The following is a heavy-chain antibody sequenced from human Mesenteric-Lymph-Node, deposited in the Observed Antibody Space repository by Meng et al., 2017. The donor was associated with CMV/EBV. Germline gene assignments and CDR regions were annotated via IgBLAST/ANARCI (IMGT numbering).Heavy chain of an antibody. V-gene: IGHV1-8*03. Sequence: ASVKVSCKASGYTFTSYDINWVRQATGQGLEWMGWMNPNSGNTGYAQKFQGRVTITRNTSISTAYMELSSLRSEDTAVYYCARRLKSALVVPPAMYYYYGMDVWGQGTTVTVSS. CDR3: ARRLKSALVVPPAMYYYYGMDV. D-gene: IGHD2-2*01. CDR1: GYTFTSYD. J-gene: IGHJ6*02. CDR2: MNPNSGNT.